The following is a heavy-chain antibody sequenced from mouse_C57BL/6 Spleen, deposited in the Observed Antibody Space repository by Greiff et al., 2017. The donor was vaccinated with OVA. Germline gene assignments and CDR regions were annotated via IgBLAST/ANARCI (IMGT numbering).Heavy chain of an antibody. V-gene: IGHV1-69*01. D-gene: IGHD1-1*01. CDR1: GYTFTSYW. CDR3: ERKGPYYGSSYGGFAY. J-gene: IGHJ3*01. CDR2: IDPSDSYT. Sequence: QVQLQQPGAELVMPGASVKLSCKASGYTFTSYWMHWVKQRPGQGLEWIGEIDPSDSYTNYNQKFKGKSTLTVDKSSSTAYMQLSSLTSEDSAVYYCERKGPYYGSSYGGFAYWGQGTLVTVSA.